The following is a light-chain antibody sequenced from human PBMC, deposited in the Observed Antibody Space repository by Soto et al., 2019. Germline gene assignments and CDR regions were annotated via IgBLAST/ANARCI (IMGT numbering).Light chain of an antibody. Sequence: QSVLTQPASVSGSPGQSITISCTGTSSDVGTYNLVSWYQQHPGKAPKLMICEGSKRPSGVSNRFSGSKSGNTASLTISGLQAEDEADYYCCAYAGSSTYVFGSGTKV. CDR1: SSDVGTYNL. CDR2: EGS. J-gene: IGLJ1*01. V-gene: IGLV2-23*01. CDR3: CAYAGSSTYV.